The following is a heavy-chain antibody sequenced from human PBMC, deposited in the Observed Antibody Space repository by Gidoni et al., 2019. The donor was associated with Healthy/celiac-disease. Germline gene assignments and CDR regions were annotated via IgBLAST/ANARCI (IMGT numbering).Heavy chain of an antibody. CDR1: GGSISSYY. CDR2: IYYSGST. D-gene: IGHD3-10*01. CDR3: AGWVRGVRYYGMDV. V-gene: IGHV4-59*01. J-gene: IGHJ6*02. Sequence: QVQLQESGPGLVKTSETLSLTLTFSGGSISSYYWSWIRQPPEKGLEWVGYIYYSGSTNYHPSLKSRVTISVDTSKNQFSLKLSSVTAADTAVYYCAGWVRGVRYYGMDVWGQGTTVTVSS.